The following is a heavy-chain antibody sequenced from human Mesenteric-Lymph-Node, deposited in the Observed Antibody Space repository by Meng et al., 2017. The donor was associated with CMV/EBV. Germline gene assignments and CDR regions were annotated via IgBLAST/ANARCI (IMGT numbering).Heavy chain of an antibody. CDR2: IGTAGDT. CDR3: ARGVSMYYDFWSGYSHDAFDI. V-gene: IGHV3-13*01. D-gene: IGHD3-3*01. Sequence: GESLKIYCAASGFTFSSYDMHWVRQATGKGLEWVSAIGTAGDTYYPGSVKGRSTISRENAKNSLYLQMNSLRAGDTAVYYCARGVSMYYDFWSGYSHDAFDIWGQGTMVTVSS. CDR1: GFTFSSYD. J-gene: IGHJ3*02.